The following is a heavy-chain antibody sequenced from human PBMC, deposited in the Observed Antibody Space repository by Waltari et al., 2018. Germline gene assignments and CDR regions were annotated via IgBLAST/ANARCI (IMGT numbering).Heavy chain of an antibody. Sequence: EVQLAESGGDLVQPGGSLRLSCAASEITFSNYDIHWVRRRPGRGLEWVSVTDSGVETYYVASVKGRFTVSRENAKTSLYLQMNSLRAECTAVYYCTRWNPYYVAFDIWGQGTMVTVSS. D-gene: IGHD3-10*01. CDR3: TRWNPYYVAFDI. J-gene: IGHJ3*02. CDR2: TDSGVET. V-gene: IGHV3-13*01. CDR1: EITFSNYD.